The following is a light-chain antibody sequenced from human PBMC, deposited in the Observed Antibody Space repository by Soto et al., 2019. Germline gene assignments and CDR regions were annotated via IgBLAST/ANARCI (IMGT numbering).Light chain of an antibody. J-gene: IGLJ1*01. CDR1: SSDVGGYNY. CDR2: EVS. V-gene: IGLV2-14*01. CDR3: SSYTRSPLFV. Sequence: QSVMTQPASVSGSPGQSITISCTGTSSDVGGYNYVSWYQHHPGRAPKPMIYEVSTRTSGVSNRFSGSKSGNTASLTISGLQAEDEADYYCSSYTRSPLFVFVTATKSPS.